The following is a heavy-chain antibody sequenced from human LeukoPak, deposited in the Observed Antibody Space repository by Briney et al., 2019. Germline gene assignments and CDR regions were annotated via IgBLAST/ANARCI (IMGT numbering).Heavy chain of an antibody. J-gene: IGHJ4*02. V-gene: IGHV5-51*01. CDR1: GFRFTSYW. CDR2: IYPGDSDI. CDR3: ARLAGYSSGWSDY. Sequence: GGSLQISCQGTGFRFTSYWIGWVRQVTGKGLEWMGIIYPGDSDIRYSTSFQGPFTISADKSISTAYLQWSSLKASDTAMYYCARLAGYSSGWSDYWGQGTLVTVSS. D-gene: IGHD6-19*01.